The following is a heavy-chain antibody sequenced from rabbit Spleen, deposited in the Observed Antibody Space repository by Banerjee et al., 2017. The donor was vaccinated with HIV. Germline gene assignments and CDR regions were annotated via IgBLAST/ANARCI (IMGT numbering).Heavy chain of an antibody. CDR2: INAVTGKA. D-gene: IGHD6-1*01. J-gene: IGHJ4*01. Sequence: QEQLVESGGGLVKPEGALKLSCTASGFSFSNKAVMCWVRQTPGKGLEWIACINAVTGKAVYASWAKGRFPFSKTSSTTVTLQMTSLTAADTATYFCARALWANYNYGRIYFNLWGPGTLVTVS. V-gene: IGHV1S45*01. CDR1: GFSFSNKAV. CDR3: ARALWANYNYGRIYFNL.